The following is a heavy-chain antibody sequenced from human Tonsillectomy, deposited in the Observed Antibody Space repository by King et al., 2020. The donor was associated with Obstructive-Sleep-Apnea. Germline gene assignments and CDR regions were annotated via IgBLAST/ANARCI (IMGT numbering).Heavy chain of an antibody. CDR1: GFAFRNYA. CDR2: ISGTGGAP. D-gene: IGHD3-3*01. J-gene: IGHJ2*01. Sequence: QLVQSGGGLVQPGGSLRLSCAASGFAFRNYAMSWVRQAPWKGLEWVSSISGTGGAPSFADSVKGRVTIYREHSESRLYLQMNSLRVGDTAVYYGAKYRGWDGRITIFGVRPGRSFDPWGRGTLVTVSS. CDR3: AKYRGWDGRITIFGVRPGRSFDP. V-gene: IGHV3-23*04.